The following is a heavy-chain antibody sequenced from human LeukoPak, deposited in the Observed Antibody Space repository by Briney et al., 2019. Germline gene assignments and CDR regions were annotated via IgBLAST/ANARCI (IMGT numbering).Heavy chain of an antibody. Sequence: SETLSLTRTVSGGSISSSSYYWGWIRQPPGKGLEWIGSIYYSGSTYYDPSLKSRVTISVDTSKNQFSLKLSSVTAADTAVYYRASEVAASNYWGQGTLVTVSS. V-gene: IGHV4-39*01. CDR3: ASEVAASNY. D-gene: IGHD2-15*01. J-gene: IGHJ4*02. CDR2: IYYSGST. CDR1: GGSISSSSYY.